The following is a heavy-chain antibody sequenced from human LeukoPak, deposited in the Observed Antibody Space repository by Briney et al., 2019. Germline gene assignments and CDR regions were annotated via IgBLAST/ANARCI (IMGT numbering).Heavy chain of an antibody. J-gene: IGHJ4*02. CDR2: IYPGDSDT. CDR3: ARRQGCSSTSCPPDY. V-gene: IGHV5-51*01. Sequence: HWESLKISCRGSGYSFTTYWIGWVRQLPGKSLEWMGIIYPGDSDTRYTPSFQGQVTMSADKSINTAYLQWSSLKASDTAMYYCARRQGCSSTSCPPDYWGQGTLVTVSP. D-gene: IGHD2-2*01. CDR1: GYSFTTYW.